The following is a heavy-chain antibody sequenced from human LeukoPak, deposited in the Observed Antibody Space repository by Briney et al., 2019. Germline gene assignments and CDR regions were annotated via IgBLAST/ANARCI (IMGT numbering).Heavy chain of an antibody. Sequence: PSETLSLTCTVSGGSISSGGYYWSWIRQHPGKGLEWIGYIYYSGSTYYNPSLKSRVTISVDTSKNQFSLKLSSVTAADTAVYYCATTVRGVISWFDPWGQGTLVTVSS. V-gene: IGHV4-31*03. D-gene: IGHD3-10*01. J-gene: IGHJ5*02. CDR1: GGSISSGGYY. CDR2: IYYSGST. CDR3: ATTVRGVISWFDP.